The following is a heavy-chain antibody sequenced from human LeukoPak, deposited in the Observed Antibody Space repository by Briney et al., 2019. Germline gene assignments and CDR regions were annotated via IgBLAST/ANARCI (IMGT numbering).Heavy chain of an antibody. CDR1: GDSLRIGYY. D-gene: IGHD6-19*01. CDR3: ARSVSSGWPADSLH. Sequence: PSETLSLTYTVCGDSLRIGYYWGRIRQPPEKGLEWIGTISYNGNTYYNPSLKTRVTISVDTSKNQFSLKLTSVTAADTAVYFCARSVSSGWPADSLHWGQGILATVSS. V-gene: IGHV4-38-2*02. J-gene: IGHJ1*01. CDR2: ISYNGNT.